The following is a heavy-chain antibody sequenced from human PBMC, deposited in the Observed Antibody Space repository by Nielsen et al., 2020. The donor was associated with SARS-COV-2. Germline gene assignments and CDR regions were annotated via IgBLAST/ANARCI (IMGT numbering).Heavy chain of an antibody. D-gene: IGHD3-10*01. CDR3: ARDHTMLLGRVLYFDL. J-gene: IGHJ2*01. Sequence: ASVKVSCKASVYTFISYGISWVRQAPGQGLEWMGWISAFNGNTNFAQKLQGRVTMTTDTSTSTAYMELRGLRSDETAVYYCARDHTMLLGRVLYFDLWGRGTLVTVSS. V-gene: IGHV1-18*04. CDR2: ISAFNGNT. CDR1: VYTFISYG.